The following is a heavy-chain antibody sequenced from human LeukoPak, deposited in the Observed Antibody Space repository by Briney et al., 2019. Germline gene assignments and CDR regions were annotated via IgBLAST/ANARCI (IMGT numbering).Heavy chain of an antibody. J-gene: IGHJ4*02. D-gene: IGHD1-26*01. Sequence: PGGSLRLSCAASGFTFGSYWMSWVRQAPGKGLEWVANIKQDGSEKYYVDSVKGRFTISRDNAKNSLYLQMNSLRAEDTAVYYCASSGSYYFDYWGQGTLVTVSS. CDR1: GFTFGSYW. V-gene: IGHV3-7*01. CDR2: IKQDGSEK. CDR3: ASSGSYYFDY.